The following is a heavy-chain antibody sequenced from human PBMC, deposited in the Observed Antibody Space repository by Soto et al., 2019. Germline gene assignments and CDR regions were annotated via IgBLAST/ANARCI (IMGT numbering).Heavy chain of an antibody. J-gene: IGHJ4*02. CDR3: ARAATKRPHFDY. Sequence: QVQLQESGPGLVKPSETLSLTCTVSGGSISSYYWSWIRQPPGKGLEWIGYIYYSGSTNYNPSLKSRVTISVDTSKNQFSLKLSSVTAADTAVYYCARAATKRPHFDYWGQGTLVTVSS. CDR1: GGSISSYY. V-gene: IGHV4-59*01. CDR2: IYYSGST.